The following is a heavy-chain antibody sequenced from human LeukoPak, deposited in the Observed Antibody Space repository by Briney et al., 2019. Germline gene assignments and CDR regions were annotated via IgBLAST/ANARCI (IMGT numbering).Heavy chain of an antibody. Sequence: SETLSLTCTVSGGSISSGGYYWSWIRQHPGKGLEWIGYIYYSGSTYYNPSLKSRVTISVDTSKNQFSLKLSSVTAADTAVYYCARHLHGGGSFAVENDAFDIWGQGTMVTVSS. J-gene: IGHJ3*02. V-gene: IGHV4-31*03. CDR1: GGSISSGGYY. CDR3: ARHLHGGGSFAVENDAFDI. CDR2: IYYSGST. D-gene: IGHD6-19*01.